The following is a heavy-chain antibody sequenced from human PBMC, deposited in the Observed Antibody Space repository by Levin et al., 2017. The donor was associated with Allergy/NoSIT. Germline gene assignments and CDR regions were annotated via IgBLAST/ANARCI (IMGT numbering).Heavy chain of an antibody. J-gene: IGHJ3*02. CDR2: INIDGTSI. D-gene: IGHD2-2*01. V-gene: IGHV3-74*01. CDR3: AREPPSAFDM. Sequence: GESLNLSFSSSFFPFLPSFLPFFLPSPFKGLFFFSRINIDGTSITYADSVKGRFTISRDNAKNTLFLQMNSLRVEDTGVYYCAREPPSAFDMWGQGTMVSVSS. CDR1: FFPFLPSF.